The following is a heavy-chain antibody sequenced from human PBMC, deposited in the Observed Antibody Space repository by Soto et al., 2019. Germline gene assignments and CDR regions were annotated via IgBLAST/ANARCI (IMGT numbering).Heavy chain of an antibody. CDR2: IYYSGST. Sequence: PSETLSLTCTVSGGSVSSGIYYWSWIRQPPGKGLELIGYIYYSGSTNYNPSLKSRVTISVDTSKNQFSLKLSSVTAADTAVYYCASGAAEYDYFDYWGQGTLVTVSS. J-gene: IGHJ4*02. V-gene: IGHV4-61*01. D-gene: IGHD6-25*01. CDR1: GGSVSSGIYY. CDR3: ASGAAEYDYFDY.